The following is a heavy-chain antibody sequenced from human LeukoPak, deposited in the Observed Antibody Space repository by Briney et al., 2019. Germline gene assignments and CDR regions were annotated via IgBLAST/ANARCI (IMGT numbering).Heavy chain of an antibody. Sequence: PSETLSLTCAVYGGSFSGYYWSWIRQPPGKGLEWIGEINHSGSTNYNPPLNSRVPISVDTSKNQFSLKLSSVTAADTAVYYCARGGMSGSYYRNWFDPWGQGTLVTVSS. CDR3: ARGGMSGSYYRNWFDP. J-gene: IGHJ5*02. CDR2: INHSGST. CDR1: GGSFSGYY. V-gene: IGHV4-34*01. D-gene: IGHD1-26*01.